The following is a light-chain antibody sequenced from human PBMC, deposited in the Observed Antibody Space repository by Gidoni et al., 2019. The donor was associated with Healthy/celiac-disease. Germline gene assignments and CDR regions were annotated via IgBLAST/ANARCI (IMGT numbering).Light chain of an antibody. CDR2: AAS. CDR3: QQSYSTPPA. CDR1: QSISSY. V-gene: IGKV1-39*01. Sequence: DIQMPQYPSSLSASVGDRVTITCRASQSISSYVNWYQQKPGKAPKLLIYAASSLQSGGPSRFSGSGYGTDFTLTIRSMQPEDFATYYCQQSYSTPPAFGGGTKVEIK. J-gene: IGKJ4*01.